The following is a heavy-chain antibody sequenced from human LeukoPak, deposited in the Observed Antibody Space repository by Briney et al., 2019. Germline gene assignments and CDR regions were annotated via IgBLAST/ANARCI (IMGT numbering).Heavy chain of an antibody. V-gene: IGHV4-61*02. CDR1: GGSISSGSYY. CDR3: ARVSSGWSLPSFDL. D-gene: IGHD6-19*01. CDR2: IYTSGST. J-gene: IGHJ2*01. Sequence: PSQTLSLTCTVSGGSISSGSYYWSWIRQPAGKGLEWIGRIYTSGSTNYNPSLKSRVTISVDTSKNQFSLKLGSVTAADTAVYYYARVSSGWSLPSFDLWGRGTLVTVSS.